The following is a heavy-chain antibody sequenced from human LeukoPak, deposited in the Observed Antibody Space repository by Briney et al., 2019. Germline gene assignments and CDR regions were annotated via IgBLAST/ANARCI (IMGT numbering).Heavy chain of an antibody. CDR1: GGSISSGDYF. D-gene: IGHD3-16*01. Sequence: SETLSLTCTVSGGSISSGDYFWTRIRQHPGKGLEWIGFIYYSENTYYNPSLNSRVTISIDTSKNQFLLKLSSVTAADTAVYYCVRNLFGGQFGFWGRGVLVTVSS. CDR3: VRNLFGGQFGF. V-gene: IGHV4-31*03. J-gene: IGHJ4*02. CDR2: IYYSENT.